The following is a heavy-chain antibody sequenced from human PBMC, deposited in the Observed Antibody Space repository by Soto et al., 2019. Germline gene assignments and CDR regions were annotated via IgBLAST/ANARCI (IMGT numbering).Heavy chain of an antibody. D-gene: IGHD2-15*01. Sequence: PSETLSLTCTVSGGSISRSSYYWGWILQPPGKGLEWIGSIFYSGSTYYNPSLKSRVTISVDTSKNQFSLKLSSVTAADTAVYYCARHLTYCSAGSCYSDFPYYGMDVLGQGTTVTVSS. V-gene: IGHV4-39*01. CDR3: ARHLTYCSAGSCYSDFPYYGMDV. CDR1: GGSISRSSYY. J-gene: IGHJ6*02. CDR2: IFYSGST.